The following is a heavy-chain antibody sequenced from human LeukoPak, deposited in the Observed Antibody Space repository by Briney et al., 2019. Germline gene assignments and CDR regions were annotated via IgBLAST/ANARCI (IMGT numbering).Heavy chain of an antibody. V-gene: IGHV3-48*01. CDR2: VSSSGSSI. CDR1: GFTISSYT. CDR3: ATTGIFGAAMGY. J-gene: IGHJ4*02. Sequence: GGSLRLSCAASGFTISSYTMMWVRQAPGKGLEWVSYVSSSGSSIYYADSVKGRFSISRDNAKKSVYLQMHSLRVEDTAVYYCATTGIFGAAMGYWGQGTLVSVSS. D-gene: IGHD3-3*01.